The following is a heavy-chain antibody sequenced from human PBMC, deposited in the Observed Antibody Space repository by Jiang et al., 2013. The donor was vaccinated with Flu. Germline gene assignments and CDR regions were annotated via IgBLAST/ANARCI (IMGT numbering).Heavy chain of an antibody. CDR3: AADRGYYGSGSYAIFDY. J-gene: IGHJ4*02. V-gene: IGHV1-58*02. CDR1: GFTFTSSA. D-gene: IGHD3-10*01. CDR2: IVVGSGNT. Sequence: EVKKPGTSVKVSCKASGFTFTSSAMQWVRQARGQRLEWIGWIVVGSGNTNYAQKFQERVTITRDMSTSTAYMELSSLRSEDTAVYYCAADRGYYGSGSYAIFDYWGQGTLVTVSS.